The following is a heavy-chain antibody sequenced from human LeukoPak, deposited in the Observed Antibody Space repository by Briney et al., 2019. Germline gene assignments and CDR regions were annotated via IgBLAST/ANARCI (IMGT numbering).Heavy chain of an antibody. J-gene: IGHJ6*02. D-gene: IGHD6-13*01. CDR1: GYTLTELS. Sequence: ASVKVSCKVSGYTLTELSMHWVRQAPGKGLEWMGGFDPEDGETIYAQKFQGRVTMTEDTSTDTAYMELSSLRSEDTAVYYCATGTSQQRISYSSSWYRSRLSDYYYGMDVWGQGTTVTVSS. V-gene: IGHV1-24*01. CDR2: FDPEDGET. CDR3: ATGTSQQRISYSSSWYRSRLSDYYYGMDV.